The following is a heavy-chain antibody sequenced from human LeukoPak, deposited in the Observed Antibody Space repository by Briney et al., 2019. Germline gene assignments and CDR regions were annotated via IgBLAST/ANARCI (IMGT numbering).Heavy chain of an antibody. J-gene: IGHJ4*02. CDR2: INHSGST. D-gene: IGHD2-21*02. Sequence: SETLSLTCAVYGGSFSGYYWSWIRQPPGKGLEWTGEINHSGSTNYNPSLKSRVTMSVDASKNQFSLKLSSVTAADTAVYYCARGVFVVVTDYYFDYWGQGSLITVSS. V-gene: IGHV4-34*01. CDR3: ARGVFVVVTDYYFDY. CDR1: GGSFSGYY.